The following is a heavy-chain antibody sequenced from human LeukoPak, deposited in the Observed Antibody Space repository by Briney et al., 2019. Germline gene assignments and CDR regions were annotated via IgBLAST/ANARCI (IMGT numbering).Heavy chain of an antibody. Sequence: HPGGSLRLSCAASGFTVSSNYMSWVRQAPGKGLEWVSAISGSGDSTYYADSVKGRFTISRDNSKNTLYLHMNGLRAEDTSVYYCAKDRHGDYVRPWFDPWGQGTLVTVSS. CDR2: ISGSGDST. V-gene: IGHV3-23*01. CDR3: AKDRHGDYVRPWFDP. D-gene: IGHD4-17*01. CDR1: GFTVSSNY. J-gene: IGHJ5*02.